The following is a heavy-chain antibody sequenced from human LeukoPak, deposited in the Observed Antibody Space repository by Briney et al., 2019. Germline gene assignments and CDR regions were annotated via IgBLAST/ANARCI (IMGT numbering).Heavy chain of an antibody. D-gene: IGHD1-1*01. V-gene: IGHV1-2*02. CDR1: GYTFTGYY. J-gene: IGHJ6*02. Sequence: GASVKVSCKASGYTFTGYYMHWVRQAPGQGLEWMGWINPNSGDINNAQKFQGRVTMTRDTSISTAYMELSRLRSDDTAVYYCARGATTLNYYVMDVWGQGTTVTVSS. CDR2: INPNSGDI. CDR3: ARGATTLNYYVMDV.